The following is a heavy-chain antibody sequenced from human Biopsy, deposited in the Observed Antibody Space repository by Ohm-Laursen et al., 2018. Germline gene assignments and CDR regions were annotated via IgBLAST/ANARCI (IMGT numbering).Heavy chain of an antibody. CDR2: IYYTGST. Sequence: GTLSLTCTVSAASVSGGTFYWSWIRPPPGKGLEWVGYIYYTGSTHYNPSHKSRVTISVDTSINPLSLRLPSVTAADMAVYYCARHAPSYSGSYWRYFDLWGRGTLVTVSS. CDR1: AASVSGGTFY. D-gene: IGHD1-26*01. V-gene: IGHV4-61*03. CDR3: ARHAPSYSGSYWRYFDL. J-gene: IGHJ2*01.